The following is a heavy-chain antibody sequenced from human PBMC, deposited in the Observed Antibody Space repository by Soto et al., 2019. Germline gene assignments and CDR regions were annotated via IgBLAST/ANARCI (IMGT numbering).Heavy chain of an antibody. D-gene: IGHD5-18*01. Sequence: GGSLRLSCAASGFTFSDYYMSWIRQAPGKGLEWVSYISSSSSYTNYADSVKGRFTISRDNAKNSLYLQMNSLRAEDTAVYYCARDGIPSFSGYSYISRKKIGPDWFDPWGQGTLVTVYS. J-gene: IGHJ5*02. CDR2: ISSSSSYT. CDR3: ARDGIPSFSGYSYISRKKIGPDWFDP. CDR1: GFTFSDYY. V-gene: IGHV3-11*06.